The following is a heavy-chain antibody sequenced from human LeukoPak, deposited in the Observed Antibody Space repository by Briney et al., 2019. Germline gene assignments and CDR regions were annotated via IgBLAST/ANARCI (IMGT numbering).Heavy chain of an antibody. D-gene: IGHD3-22*01. CDR2: VSYTGRT. Sequence: SETLSLTCTVSGGSLSGHYWSWIRQSPGKRLEWIGYVSYTGRTKYNPSLQSRVTISIDTSKSQFSLKLTSVTSADTAVYSCARLLDNDISGDPDTFDVWGQGTTVIVSS. J-gene: IGHJ3*01. CDR1: GGSLSGHY. V-gene: IGHV4-59*11. CDR3: ARLLDNDISGDPDTFDV.